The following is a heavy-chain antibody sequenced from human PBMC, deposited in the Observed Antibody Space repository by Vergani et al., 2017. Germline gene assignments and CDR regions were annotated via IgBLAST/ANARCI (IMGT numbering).Heavy chain of an antibody. CDR2: IYYSGST. CDR3: ARDQPIGMDV. CDR1: GGSISSYY. J-gene: IGHJ6*02. V-gene: IGHV4-59*12. Sequence: QVQLQESGPGLVKPSATLSLTCTVSGGSISSYYWSWIRQPPGKGLEWIGYIYYSGSTNYNPSLKSRVTISVDTSKNQFSLKLSSVTAADTAVYYCARDQPIGMDVWGQGTTVTVSS.